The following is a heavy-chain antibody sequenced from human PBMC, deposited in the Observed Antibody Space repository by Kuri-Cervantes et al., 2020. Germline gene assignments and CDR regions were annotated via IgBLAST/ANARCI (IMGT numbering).Heavy chain of an antibody. CDR2: ISSSGGST. D-gene: IGHD3-9*01. Sequence: GGSLRLSCVVSGLTFSNYAMSWVRQAPGKRLECVSVISSSGGSTYYADSVKGRFTISRDNSKNTLYLQMNSLRAEDTAVYYCAKPLRSDILTGSGWFDSWGQGTLVTVSS. CDR1: GLTFSNYA. V-gene: IGHV3-23*01. J-gene: IGHJ5*01. CDR3: AKPLRSDILTGSGWFDS.